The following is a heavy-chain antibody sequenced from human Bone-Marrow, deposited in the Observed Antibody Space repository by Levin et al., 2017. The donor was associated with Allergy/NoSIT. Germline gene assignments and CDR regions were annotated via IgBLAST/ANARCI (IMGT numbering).Heavy chain of an antibody. Sequence: GGSLRLSCAASGFTVDDYIIHWVRQAPGKGLEWVSLISWDGDKTFYADSVRGRFTISRDNSTNSVYLQMNSLRTEDTAFYYCAKEISPRTAVAGNFGFWGQGTLVTVSS. D-gene: IGHD6-19*01. CDR2: ISWDGDKT. J-gene: IGHJ4*02. CDR1: GFTVDDYI. CDR3: AKEISPRTAVAGNFGF. V-gene: IGHV3-43*01.